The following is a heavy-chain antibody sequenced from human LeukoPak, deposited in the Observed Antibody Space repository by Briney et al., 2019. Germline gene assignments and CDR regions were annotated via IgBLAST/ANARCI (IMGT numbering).Heavy chain of an antibody. CDR3: ARGGFGDNGGNDY. J-gene: IGHJ4*02. CDR1: GGSFSGYY. V-gene: IGHV4-34*01. Sequence: SETLSLTCAVYGGSFSGYYWSWIRQPPGKGLEWIGEINHSGSTNYNPSLKSRVTISVDTSKNQFSPKLSSVTAADTAVYYCARGGFGDNGGNDYWGQGTLVTVSS. CDR2: INHSGST. D-gene: IGHD3-10*01.